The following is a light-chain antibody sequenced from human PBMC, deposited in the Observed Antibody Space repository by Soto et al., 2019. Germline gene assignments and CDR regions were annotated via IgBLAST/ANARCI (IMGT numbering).Light chain of an antibody. Sequence: EIVLTQSPGTLSLSPGERATLSCRASQSVYSNYLAWYQQKPGQTPRLLIYGASSRATGIPDRFSGSGSGTDFTLTISRLGTEDFAVYYCQQYDTSPFTFGPGTKVDVK. CDR2: GAS. CDR3: QQYDTSPFT. V-gene: IGKV3-20*01. J-gene: IGKJ3*01. CDR1: QSVYSNY.